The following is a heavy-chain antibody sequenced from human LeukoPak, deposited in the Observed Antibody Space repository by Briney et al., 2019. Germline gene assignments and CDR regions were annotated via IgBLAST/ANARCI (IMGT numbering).Heavy chain of an antibody. J-gene: IGHJ1*01. V-gene: IGHV4-59*10. Sequence: SETLSLTCAVYGGSFSGYYWSWIRQPAGKGLEWIGRIYTSGSTNYNPSLKSRVTISVDKSKNQFSLKLSSVTAADTAVYYCASLKLDYYDSSGYSSAEYFQHWGQGTLVTVSS. CDR3: ASLKLDYYDSSGYSSAEYFQH. D-gene: IGHD3-22*01. CDR2: IYTSGST. CDR1: GGSFSGYY.